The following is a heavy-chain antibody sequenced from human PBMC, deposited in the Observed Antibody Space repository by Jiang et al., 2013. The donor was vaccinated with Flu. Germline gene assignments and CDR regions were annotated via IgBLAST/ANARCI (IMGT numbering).Heavy chain of an antibody. V-gene: IGHV4-59*01. CDR3: ARSIGWYPPFDY. Sequence: LLKPSETLSLTCVVSGGSISSFYWSWIRQPPGKGLEWIGYIYYSGSTNYNPSLKSRVTISIDTSKNQFSLKLRSVTAADTAVYYCARSIGWYPPFDYWGQGTLVSVSS. D-gene: IGHD6-19*01. J-gene: IGHJ4*02. CDR1: GGSISSFY. CDR2: IYYSGST.